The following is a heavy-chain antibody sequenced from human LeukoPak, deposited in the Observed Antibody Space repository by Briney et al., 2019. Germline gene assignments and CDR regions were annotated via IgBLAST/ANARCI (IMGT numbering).Heavy chain of an antibody. CDR2: MSYDGSNK. D-gene: IGHD2-15*01. CDR1: GFTFRSYA. J-gene: IGHJ1*01. CDR3: ARGITPYAEYLQH. Sequence: PGGSLRLSCAASGFTFRSYAMHWVRQSPGKGLEWVAVMSYDGSNKYYAEFVKGRFTISRDNSKNTLYLQMNSPRAEDTAVYYCARGITPYAEYLQHWGQGTLVTVSS. V-gene: IGHV3-30-3*01.